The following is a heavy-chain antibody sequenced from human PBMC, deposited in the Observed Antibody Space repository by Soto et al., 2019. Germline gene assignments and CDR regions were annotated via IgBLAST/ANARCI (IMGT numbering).Heavy chain of an antibody. Sequence: ASVKVSCKASGYTFTSYAMHWVRQAPGQRLEWLGWINAGNGNTKYSQEFQGRVTITRDISASTAYMELSSLRSEDTAVYYCARRGLSSSSTFRYHYYGLDGSGQATTVTVAS. D-gene: IGHD6-6*01. CDR3: ARRGLSSSSTFRYHYYGLDG. J-gene: IGHJ6*02. V-gene: IGHV1-3*01. CDR1: GYTFTSYA. CDR2: INAGNGNT.